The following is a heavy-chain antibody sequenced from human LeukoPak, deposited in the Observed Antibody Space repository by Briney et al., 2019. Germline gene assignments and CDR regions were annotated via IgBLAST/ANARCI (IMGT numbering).Heavy chain of an antibody. CDR2: IYYSGNT. J-gene: IGHJ5*02. V-gene: IGHV4-39*01. D-gene: IGHD2/OR15-2a*01. Sequence: PSGTLSLTCTVSGGSISSSSYYWGWIRQPPGKGLEWIGSIYYSGNTYYKSSLQSRVTISVDTSKNQFSLNLNSVTATDTAVYYCARHRLNSLENWFDPWGQGTLVTVSS. CDR3: ARHRLNSLENWFDP. CDR1: GGSISSSSYY.